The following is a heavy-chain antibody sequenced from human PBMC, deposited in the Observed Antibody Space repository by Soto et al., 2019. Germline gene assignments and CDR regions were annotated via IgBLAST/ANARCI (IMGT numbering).Heavy chain of an antibody. CDR3: ARDPIVATPSTNWFDP. CDR1: GFTFSSYS. CDR2: ISSSSSYI. J-gene: IGHJ5*02. D-gene: IGHD5-12*01. V-gene: IGHV3-21*01. Sequence: GGSLRLSCAASGFTFSSYSMNWVRQAPGKGLEWVSSISSSSSYIYYADSVKGRFTISRDNAKNSLYLQMNSLRAEDTVLYYCARDPIVATPSTNWFDPWGQGTLVTVSS.